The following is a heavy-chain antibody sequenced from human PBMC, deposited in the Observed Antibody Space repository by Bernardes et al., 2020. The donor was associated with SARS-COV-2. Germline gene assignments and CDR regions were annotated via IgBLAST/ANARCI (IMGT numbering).Heavy chain of an antibody. J-gene: IGHJ4*02. CDR3: ARGWRENSFYY. CDR2: ISSGGDTI. D-gene: IGHD1-26*01. V-gene: IGHV3-48*01. Sequence: GGSLRLSCVGFGFIFTTYSMSWVRQAPGKGLEWLLFISSGGDTIHDADSVRGRFTVSRDDAKNSVYLQMNSLRAKDTAVYYCARGWRENSFYYWGQGALVTVSS. CDR1: GFIFTTYS.